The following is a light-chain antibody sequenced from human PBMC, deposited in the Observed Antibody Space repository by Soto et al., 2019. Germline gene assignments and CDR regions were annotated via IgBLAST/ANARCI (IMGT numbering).Light chain of an antibody. V-gene: IGKV1-33*01. CDR2: NAS. CDR3: QLLANFPLT. CDR1: QDISNY. Sequence: DIQMTQSPSSLSASVGDRVTITCQASQDISNYLNWYQQKLGKAPKLLIFNASTLKSGVPSRFSGSGFGTEFTLTISSLQPEDFAGYYCQLLANFPLTFGQGTRLEIK. J-gene: IGKJ5*01.